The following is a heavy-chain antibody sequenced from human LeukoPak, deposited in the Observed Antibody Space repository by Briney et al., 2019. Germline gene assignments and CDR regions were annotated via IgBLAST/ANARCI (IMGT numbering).Heavy chain of an antibody. V-gene: IGHV3-11*06. D-gene: IGHD5-12*01. CDR2: ISSSSSYI. CDR3: ARVIVATTRYYFDY. J-gene: IGHJ4*02. Sequence: GGSLRLSCAASGFTFSDYYMSWIRQAPGKGLEWVSSISSSSSYIYYADSVKGRFTISRDNAKNSLYLQMNSLRAEDTAVYYCARVIVATTRYYFDYWGQGTLVTVSS. CDR1: GFTFSDYY.